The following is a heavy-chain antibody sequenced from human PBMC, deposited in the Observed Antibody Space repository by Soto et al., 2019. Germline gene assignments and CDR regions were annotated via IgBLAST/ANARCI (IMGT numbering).Heavy chain of an antibody. V-gene: IGHV3-53*02. J-gene: IGHJ4*02. CDR1: GFTVSSNY. Sequence: EVQLVETGGGLIQPGGSLRLSCAASGFTVSSNYMSWVRQAPGKGLEWVSVIYSGGSTYYADSVKGRFTISRDKYKNTLYLQMNSLGAEDTAVYYCARGRDGYTFDYWGQGTLVTVSS. CDR2: IYSGGST. D-gene: IGHD5-12*01. CDR3: ARGRDGYTFDY.